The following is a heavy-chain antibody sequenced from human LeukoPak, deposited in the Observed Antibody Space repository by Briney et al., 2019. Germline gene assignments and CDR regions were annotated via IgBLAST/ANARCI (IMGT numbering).Heavy chain of an antibody. CDR3: AGDYKYAFDN. J-gene: IGHJ4*02. Sequence: GGSLRLSCAASGFTFSAYSMNWVRQAPGKGLEWISYIGISSGNTKYADSVKGRFTISGDKAKNSLYLQMNSLRVEDTAVYYCAGDYKYAFDNWGQGTLVTVSS. CDR2: IGISSGNT. V-gene: IGHV3-48*01. D-gene: IGHD5-24*01. CDR1: GFTFSAYS.